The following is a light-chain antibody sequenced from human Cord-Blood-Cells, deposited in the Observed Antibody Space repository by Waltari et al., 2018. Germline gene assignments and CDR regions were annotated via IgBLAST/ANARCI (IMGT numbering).Light chain of an antibody. V-gene: IGLV2-14*01. CDR1: SSDVGGYNY. CDR3: SSYTISSTLV. J-gene: IGLJ1*01. Sequence: QSALTQPASVSGSPGQSITISCTGTSSDVGGYNYVSWYQQHPGKAPKLMIYDVSNRPSGVSNRFSGSKSGNTASLTISGLQSKDEADYYCSSYTISSTLVCGTGTKVTVL. CDR2: DVS.